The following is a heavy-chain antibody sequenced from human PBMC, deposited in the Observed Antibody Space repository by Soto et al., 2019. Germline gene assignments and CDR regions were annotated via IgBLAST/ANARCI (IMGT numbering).Heavy chain of an antibody. V-gene: IGHV3-64*01. CDR2: ISSNGGST. CDR3: AREGYCSSTSWYSFDY. Sequence: EVQLVESGGGLVQPGGSLRLSCAASGFTFSSYAMHWVRQAPGKGLEYVSAISSNGGSTYYANSVKGRFTISRDNSKNTLYLQVGSLRVEDMAVYYCAREGYCSSTSWYSFDYWGQGTLVTVSS. D-gene: IGHD2-2*01. J-gene: IGHJ4*02. CDR1: GFTFSSYA.